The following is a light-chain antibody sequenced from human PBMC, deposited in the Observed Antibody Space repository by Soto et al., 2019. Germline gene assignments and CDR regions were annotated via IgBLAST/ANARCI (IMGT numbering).Light chain of an antibody. CDR1: QGISSY. CDR2: DAS. Sequence: AIRMTQSPTSLPVSTGDRVTTTCRASQGISSYLAWYQQKPGKAPKLLIYDASSLEGGVPSRFSGSGSGTEFTLTISSLQPDDFATYYCQHYESYPWTFGRRSKVDI. CDR3: QHYESYPWT. J-gene: IGKJ1*01. V-gene: IGKV1-8*01.